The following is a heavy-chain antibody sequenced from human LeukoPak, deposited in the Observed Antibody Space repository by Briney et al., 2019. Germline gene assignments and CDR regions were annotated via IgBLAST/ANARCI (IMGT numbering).Heavy chain of an antibody. CDR1: GFTFSNFA. D-gene: IGHD1-26*01. CDR3: VKGGVRILREPVH. Sequence: GGSLRLSFEVSGFTFSNFAMGGVRQPPGKGLEWISGISAGADRTYYSDSVRGQFTLSRDNSKEALFLQMNSLRAEGAVVYFCVKGGVRILREPVHWGQGTLVTVAS. CDR2: ISAGADRT. J-gene: IGHJ4*02. V-gene: IGHV3-23*01.